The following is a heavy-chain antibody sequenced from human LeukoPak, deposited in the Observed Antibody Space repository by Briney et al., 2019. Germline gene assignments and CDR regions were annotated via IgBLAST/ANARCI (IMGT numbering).Heavy chain of an antibody. Sequence: KTSETLSLTCAVYGGSFSGYYWSWIRQPPGEGLEWIGEINHSGSTNYNPSLKSRVTISVDTSKNQFSLKLSSVTAADTAVYYCARGAVVPAARGFDPWGQGTLVTVSS. CDR3: ARGAVVPAARGFDP. CDR1: GGSFSGYY. D-gene: IGHD2-2*01. V-gene: IGHV4-34*01. CDR2: INHSGST. J-gene: IGHJ5*02.